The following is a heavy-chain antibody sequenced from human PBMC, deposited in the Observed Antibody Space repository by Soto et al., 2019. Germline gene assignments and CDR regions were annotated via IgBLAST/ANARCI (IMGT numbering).Heavy chain of an antibody. J-gene: IGHJ4*02. V-gene: IGHV1-69*13. D-gene: IGHD6-13*01. Sequence: SVKVSCKASGGTFSSYAISWVRQAPGQGLEWMGGIIPIFGTANYAQKFQGRVTITADESTSTAYMELSSLRSEDTAVYYCARVKRYSSSWYVIDYWGQGTLVTAPQ. CDR3: ARVKRYSSSWYVIDY. CDR2: IIPIFGTA. CDR1: GGTFSSYA.